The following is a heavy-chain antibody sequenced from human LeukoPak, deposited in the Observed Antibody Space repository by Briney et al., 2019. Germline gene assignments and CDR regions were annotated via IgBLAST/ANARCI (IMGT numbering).Heavy chain of an antibody. J-gene: IGHJ2*01. D-gene: IGHD3-22*01. CDR3: ARRAYYDTSGYYPASGYFDL. V-gene: IGHV4-4*08. Sequence: ASETLSLTCTVSGGSIFSYYFNWIRQPPGKGLEWIGYIYSNGITNYNPSLRSRGTLSIATSKNQFFLRLRSVTAADTAIYYCARRAYYDTSGYYPASGYFDLWGRGTLVTVSS. CDR1: GGSIFSYY. CDR2: IYSNGIT.